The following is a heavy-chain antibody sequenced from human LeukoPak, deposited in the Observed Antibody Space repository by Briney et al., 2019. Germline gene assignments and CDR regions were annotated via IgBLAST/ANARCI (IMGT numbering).Heavy chain of an antibody. V-gene: IGHV3-30*02. J-gene: IGHJ4*02. CDR1: GFSFSTYG. CDR3: AKEKSMFRDLDY. CDR2: IQSDGRDK. Sequence: PGGSLRLSCAASGFSFSTYGMHWVRQAPGKGLEWLAFIQSDGRDKYYADSVKGRFTISRDNSKNTLFLQMNSLRAEDTAVYYCAKEKSMFRDLDYGAQGTLATVPS. D-gene: IGHD3-10*01.